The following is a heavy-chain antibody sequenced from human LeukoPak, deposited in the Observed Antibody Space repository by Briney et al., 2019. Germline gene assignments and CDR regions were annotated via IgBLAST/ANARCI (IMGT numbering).Heavy chain of an antibody. CDR3: VTDYRHYYDSSDAY. CDR1: GSTFSTYG. Sequence: GGSLILSCAASGSTFSTYGMHWVRQAPGKGLDWVAFVRTDGSYTSYADSVKGRFTISRDNSKNTLYLQMSSLRAEDTAVYYCVTDYRHYYDSSDAYWGQGTLVTVSS. V-gene: IGHV3-30*02. D-gene: IGHD3-22*01. CDR2: VRTDGSYT. J-gene: IGHJ4*02.